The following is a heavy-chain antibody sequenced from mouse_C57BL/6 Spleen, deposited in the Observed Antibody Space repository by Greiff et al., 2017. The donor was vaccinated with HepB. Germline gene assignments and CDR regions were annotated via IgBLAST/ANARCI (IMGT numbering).Heavy chain of an antibody. CDR3: ARWIDGYYFDY. CDR2: IDPSDSYT. Sequence: QVQLQQPGAELVKPGASVKLSCKASGYTFTSYWMQWVKQRPGQGLEWIGEIDPSDSYTNYNQKFKGKATLTVDTSSSTAYMQLSSLTSEDSAVYYCARWIDGYYFDYWGQGTTLTVSS. J-gene: IGHJ2*01. D-gene: IGHD2-3*01. CDR1: GYTFTSYW. V-gene: IGHV1-50*01.